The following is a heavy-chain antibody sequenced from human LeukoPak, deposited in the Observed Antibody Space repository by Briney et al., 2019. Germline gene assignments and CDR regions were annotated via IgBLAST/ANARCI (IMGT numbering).Heavy chain of an antibody. CDR2: ISGSGGST. Sequence: GGSLRLSCAASGFTFSTYAMSWVRQAPGKALEWVSAISGSGGSTYYADSVKGRFTISRDNSKNTLDLQMNSLRAEDTAVYYCAKEELAAAGRDFEYWGQGTLVTVSS. CDR1: GFTFSTYA. V-gene: IGHV3-23*01. D-gene: IGHD6-13*01. J-gene: IGHJ4*02. CDR3: AKEELAAAGRDFEY.